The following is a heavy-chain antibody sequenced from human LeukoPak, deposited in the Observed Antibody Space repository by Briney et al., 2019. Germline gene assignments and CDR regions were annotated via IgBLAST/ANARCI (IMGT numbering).Heavy chain of an antibody. J-gene: IGHJ3*02. Sequence: SETLSLTCTVSGGSITGYFWSWIRQPPGKGLEWIGYVFYSGGTLYNPSLNSRVTISVGTSKTQFSLKLTSVTAADTAVYYCARDRNIVGATSDAFDIWGQGTMVTVSS. D-gene: IGHD1-26*01. V-gene: IGHV4-59*12. CDR3: ARDRNIVGATSDAFDI. CDR2: VFYSGGT. CDR1: GGSITGYF.